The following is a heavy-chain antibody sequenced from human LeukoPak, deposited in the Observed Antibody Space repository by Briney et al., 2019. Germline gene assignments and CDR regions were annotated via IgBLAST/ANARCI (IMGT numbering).Heavy chain of an antibody. Sequence: SGTLSLTCAVYGGSFSGYYWGWIRQPPGKGRGWIGEINHSGSTNFNPSLKSRVTISVDTSKNQFSLKLSSVTAADTAVYYCARVRAQSRQIQKIVVVPAAKSGPFDYWGQGTLVTVSS. CDR2: INHSGST. D-gene: IGHD2-2*01. CDR1: GGSFSGYY. V-gene: IGHV4-34*01. CDR3: ARVRAQSRQIQKIVVVPAAKSGPFDY. J-gene: IGHJ4*02.